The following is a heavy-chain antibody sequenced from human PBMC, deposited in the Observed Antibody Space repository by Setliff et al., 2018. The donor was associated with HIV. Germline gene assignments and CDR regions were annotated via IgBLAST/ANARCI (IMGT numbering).Heavy chain of an antibody. J-gene: IGHJ4*02. V-gene: IGHV1-2*02. CDR3: ARGKRGSSGYQQ. CDR2: INPNSGGT. D-gene: IGHD3-22*01. CDR1: GYTFTGYY. Sequence: ASVKVSCKASGYTFTGYYMHWVRQAPGQGLEWMGWINPNSGGTNYAQKFQGRVTITRDESTSTAYMELSSLRSEDTAVYYCARGKRGSSGYQQWGQGTLVTVSS.